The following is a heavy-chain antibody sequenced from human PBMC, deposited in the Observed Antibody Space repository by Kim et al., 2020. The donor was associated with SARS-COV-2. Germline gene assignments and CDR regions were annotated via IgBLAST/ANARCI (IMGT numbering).Heavy chain of an antibody. CDR3: AKDRMAAMVTWFDY. CDR1: GFTFSSYA. D-gene: IGHD5-18*01. J-gene: IGHJ4*02. Sequence: GGSLRLSCAASGFTFSSYAMSWVRQAPGKGLEWVSVIYSGGSSTYYADSVKGRFTISRDNSKNTLYLQMNSLRAEDTAVYYCAKDRMAAMVTWFDYWGQGTLVTVSS. CDR2: IYSGGSST. V-gene: IGHV3-23*03.